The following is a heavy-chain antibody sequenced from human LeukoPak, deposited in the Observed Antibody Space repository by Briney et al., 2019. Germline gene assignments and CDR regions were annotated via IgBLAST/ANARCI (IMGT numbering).Heavy chain of an antibody. V-gene: IGHV4-59*01. Sequence: SETLSLTCIVSGGSISSYYWSWIRQPPGKRLEWIAYIYYSGSTNYNPSLKSRDTISLDTPKNQLSLKLSSVTAADTAVYYCARGYSSGIYFDYWGQGTLVTVSS. CDR3: ARGYSSGIYFDY. J-gene: IGHJ4*02. D-gene: IGHD6-19*01. CDR1: GGSISSYY. CDR2: IYYSGST.